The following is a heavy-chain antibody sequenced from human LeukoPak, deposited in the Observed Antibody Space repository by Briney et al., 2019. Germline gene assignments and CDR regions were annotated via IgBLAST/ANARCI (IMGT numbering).Heavy chain of an antibody. D-gene: IGHD5-24*01. CDR2: INPSGGST. V-gene: IGHV1-46*01. CDR3: ARDLLEYVEMATISSYGY. Sequence: ASVKVSCKASGYTFTSYYMHWVRQAPGQGLEWMGIINPSGGSTSYAQKFQGRVTMTRDTSTSTVYMGLSSLRSEDTAVYYCARDLLEYVEMATISSYGYWGQGTLVTVSS. J-gene: IGHJ4*02. CDR1: GYTFTSYY.